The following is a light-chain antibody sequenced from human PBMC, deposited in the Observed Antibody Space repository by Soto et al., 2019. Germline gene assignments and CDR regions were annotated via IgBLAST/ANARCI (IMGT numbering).Light chain of an antibody. CDR2: DVS. CDR1: QSVSSSY. CDR3: HQYGSSPT. V-gene: IGKV3-20*01. J-gene: IGKJ1*01. Sequence: EIVLTQSPGTLSLSPGDRATLSCRSSQSVSSSYLDWYQHKPGQAPRLLIYDVSSRATGIPDRFSGSGSGTVFTLTISRLDPEYFAVYYCHQYGSSPTFGQGTKVKIK.